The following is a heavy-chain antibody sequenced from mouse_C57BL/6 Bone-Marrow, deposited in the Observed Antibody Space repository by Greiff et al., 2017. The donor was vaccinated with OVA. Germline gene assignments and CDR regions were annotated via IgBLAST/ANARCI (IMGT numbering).Heavy chain of an antibody. V-gene: IGHV1-53*01. D-gene: IGHD4-1*01. CDR1: GYTFTSYW. J-gene: IGHJ2*01. CDR3: ARVTGTWYFDY. Sequence: VKPQQPGTELVKPGASGYTFTSYWMHWVKQRPGQGLEWIGNINPSNGGTNYNEKFKSKATLTVDKSSSTAYMQLSSLTSEDSAVYYCARVTGTWYFDYWGQGTTLTVSS. CDR2: INPSNGGT.